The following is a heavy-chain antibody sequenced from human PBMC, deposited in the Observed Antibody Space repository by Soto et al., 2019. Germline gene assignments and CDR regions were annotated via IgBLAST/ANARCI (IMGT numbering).Heavy chain of an antibody. CDR2: IYYSGST. J-gene: IGHJ5*02. CDR3: ARVNDFWTGYYSTNWFDP. Sequence: SETLSLTWTVSGGSISSYYWTWIRQPTGKGLEWIGYIYYSGSTNHNPSLKSRVTISVDTSKNQFSLKLSSVTAADTAVYYCARVNDFWTGYYSTNWFDPWGQGTLVTVSS. D-gene: IGHD3-3*01. V-gene: IGHV4-59*01. CDR1: GGSISSYY.